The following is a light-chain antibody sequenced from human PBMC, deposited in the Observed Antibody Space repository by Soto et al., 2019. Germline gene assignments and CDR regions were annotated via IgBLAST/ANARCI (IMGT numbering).Light chain of an antibody. CDR1: QSVSSN. V-gene: IGKV3-15*01. CDR2: GAS. Sequence: EIVMTQSPATLSVSPGERATLSCRASQSVSSNLAWYQQKPGQAPRLLIYGASTRATGIPARFSGSGSGTEFTLTISSLQSEDFAVYYCQQYRTFGQGTGVDIK. J-gene: IGKJ1*01. CDR3: QQYRT.